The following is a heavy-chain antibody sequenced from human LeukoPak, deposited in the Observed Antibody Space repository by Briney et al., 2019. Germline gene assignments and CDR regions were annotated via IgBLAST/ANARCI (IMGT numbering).Heavy chain of an antibody. Sequence: SSETLSLTCAVSGYSISSGYYWRWIRQPPGKGLEWIGSIYHSGSTFYNPSLKSRVTISIDTSKNQFSLRLSSVTAADTAVYYCARGSSNYYDGSGYYPLFEYWGQGTLVTVSS. V-gene: IGHV4-38-2*01. D-gene: IGHD3-22*01. CDR2: IYHSGST. CDR3: ARGSSNYYDGSGYYPLFEY. J-gene: IGHJ4*02. CDR1: GYSISSGYY.